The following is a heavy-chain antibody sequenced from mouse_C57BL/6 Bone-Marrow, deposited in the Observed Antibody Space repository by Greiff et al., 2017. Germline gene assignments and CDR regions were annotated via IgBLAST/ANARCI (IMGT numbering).Heavy chain of an antibody. Sequence: VQLKESGAELVKPGASVKMSCKASGYTFTSYWITWVKQRPGQGLEWIGDIYPGSGSTNYNEKFKSKATLTVDTSSSTAYMQLSSLTSEGSTVXYSEGGGTDYWGQGTSLTVSS. V-gene: IGHV1-55*01. CDR2: IYPGSGST. CDR1: GYTFTSYW. D-gene: IGHD3-1*01. CDR3: EGGGTDY. J-gene: IGHJ2*02.